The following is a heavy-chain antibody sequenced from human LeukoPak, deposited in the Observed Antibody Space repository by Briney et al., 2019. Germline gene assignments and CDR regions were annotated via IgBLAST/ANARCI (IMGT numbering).Heavy chain of an antibody. CDR3: AQLNWGTVY. CDR2: IHYSGST. J-gene: IGHJ4*02. CDR1: GVSISSYY. Sequence: PSETLSLICTVSGVSISSYYWSWIRQPPGKGLEWIGYIHYSGSTNYNPSLKSRVTISVETSKNQFSLKLSSVTAADTAVYYCAQLNWGTVYWGQGTLVTVSS. D-gene: IGHD7-27*01. V-gene: IGHV4-59*08.